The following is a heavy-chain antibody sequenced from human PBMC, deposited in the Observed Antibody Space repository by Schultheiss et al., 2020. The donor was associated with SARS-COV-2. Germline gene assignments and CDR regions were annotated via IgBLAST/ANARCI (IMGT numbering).Heavy chain of an antibody. CDR2: ISSSGSTI. J-gene: IGHJ4*02. Sequence: GGSLRLSCAASGFTFSSYAMSWVRQAPGKGLEWVSYISSSGSTIYYADSVKGRFTISRDNAKNSLYLQMNSLRAEDTAVYYCASRLNYDFWSGHYDQGDVDYWGQGTLVTVSS. CDR1: GFTFSSYA. V-gene: IGHV3-48*03. D-gene: IGHD3-3*01. CDR3: ASRLNYDFWSGHYDQGDVDY.